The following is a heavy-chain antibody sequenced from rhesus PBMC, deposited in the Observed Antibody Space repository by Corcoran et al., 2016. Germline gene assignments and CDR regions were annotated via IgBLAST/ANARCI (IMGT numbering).Heavy chain of an antibody. D-gene: IGHD3-34*01. J-gene: IGHJ4*01. Sequence: QVQLQESGPGVVKPSETLSLTCAVSGGSISDSYRWSWIRQPPGKGLEWIGYIYGSSTRTNYNPSLKSRVTISKDTSKNQFSWKLSSVTAADTAVYYGARDEGDYYPLDYWGQGVLVTVSS. CDR1: GGSISDSYR. CDR2: IYGSSTRT. V-gene: IGHV4S10*01. CDR3: ARDEGDYYPLDY.